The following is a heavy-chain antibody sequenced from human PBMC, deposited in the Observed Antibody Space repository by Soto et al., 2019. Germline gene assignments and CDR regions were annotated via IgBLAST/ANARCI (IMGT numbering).Heavy chain of an antibody. CDR2: ISYDGSNK. J-gene: IGHJ3*02. CDR1: GFTISSYG. V-gene: IGHV3-30*18. Sequence: GGSLRLSCAASGFTISSYGMHWVRQAPGKGLEWVAVISYDGSNKYYADSVKGRFTISRDNSKNTLYLQMNSLRAEDTAVYYCAKDAPAEFDAFDIWGQGAMVTVSS. CDR3: AKDAPAEFDAFDI.